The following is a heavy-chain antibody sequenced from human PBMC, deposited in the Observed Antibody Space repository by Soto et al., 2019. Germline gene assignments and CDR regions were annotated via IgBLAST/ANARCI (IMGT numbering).Heavy chain of an antibody. D-gene: IGHD2-2*01. CDR1: GFTLSGFA. Sequence: GGALRNSFGASGFTLSGFAMHWGRQPPGKGLEWVAVTSWDGNNKYYADSVKGRFTISRDNSKNTLDLQMNSLRDEDMAVYYCAKVVAPAGMVNYYYGMDVWGQGTTVTVSS. V-gene: IGHV3-30*04. J-gene: IGHJ6*02. CDR3: AKVVAPAGMVNYYYGMDV. CDR2: TSWDGNNK.